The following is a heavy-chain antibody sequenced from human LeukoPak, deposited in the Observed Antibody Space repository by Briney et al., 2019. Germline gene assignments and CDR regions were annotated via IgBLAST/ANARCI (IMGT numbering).Heavy chain of an antibody. CDR1: GYTFTSYG. V-gene: IGHV1-18*01. D-gene: IGHD5-18*01. Sequence: GASVKVSFTASGYTFTSYGISWVRQAPGQGLEWVGWISAYNGNTNYAQKLQGRVTMTTDTSTSTAYMELRSLRSDDTAVYYCARYGSQTANSWFDPWSQGTLVTVSP. CDR2: ISAYNGNT. CDR3: ARYGSQTANSWFDP. J-gene: IGHJ5*02.